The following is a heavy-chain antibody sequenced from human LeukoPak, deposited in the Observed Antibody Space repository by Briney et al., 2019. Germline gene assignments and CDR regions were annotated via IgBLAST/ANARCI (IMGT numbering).Heavy chain of an antibody. J-gene: IGHJ1*01. Sequence: ASVTVSCTVSGYTLTELSMHWVRQAPGKGLEWMGGFDPEDGETIYAQKFQGRVTMTEDTSTDTAYMELSSLRSEDTAVYYCATSEASDYYDREYFQHWGQGTLVTVSS. CDR1: GYTLTELS. D-gene: IGHD3-22*01. V-gene: IGHV1-24*01. CDR3: ATSEASDYYDREYFQH. CDR2: FDPEDGET.